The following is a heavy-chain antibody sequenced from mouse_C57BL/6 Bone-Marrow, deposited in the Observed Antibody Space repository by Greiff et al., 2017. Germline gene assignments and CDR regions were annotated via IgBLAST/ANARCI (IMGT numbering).Heavy chain of an antibody. Sequence: EVQRVESGGGLVKPGGSLKLSCAASGFTFSSYAMSWVRQTPGKRLEWVATISDGGSYTYYPDNVKGRFTISRDNAKNNLYLQMSHLKSEDTAMYYCARVSLDFDVWGTETTVTVSS. CDR3: ARVSLDFDV. J-gene: IGHJ1*03. CDR2: ISDGGSYT. CDR1: GFTFSSYA. V-gene: IGHV5-4*01.